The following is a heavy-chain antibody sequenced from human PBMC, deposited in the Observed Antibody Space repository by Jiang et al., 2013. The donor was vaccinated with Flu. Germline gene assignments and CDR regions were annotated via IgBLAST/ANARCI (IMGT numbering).Heavy chain of an antibody. D-gene: IGHD3-3*01. J-gene: IGHJ4*02. Sequence: VQLVESGGGVVQPGRSLRLSCAASGFTFSSFGMHWVRQAPGKGLEWVAVTSYDGTNKYYAESVKGRFTISRDNSKNTLYLQMNSLRTEDTAVYYCAKDFRDDDFWSGYNYLDYWGQGTRVTVSS. CDR3: AKDFRDDDFWSGYNYLDY. CDR2: TSYDGTNK. CDR1: GFTFSSFG. V-gene: IGHV3-30*18.